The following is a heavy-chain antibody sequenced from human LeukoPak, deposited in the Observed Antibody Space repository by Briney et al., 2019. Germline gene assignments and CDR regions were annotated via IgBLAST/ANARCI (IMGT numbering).Heavy chain of an antibody. V-gene: IGHV6-1*01. CDR2: TYYRSKWYN. Sequence: SQTLSLTCAISGDSVSSNSAAWNWIRQSPSRGLEWLGRTYYRSKWYNDYAVSVKSRITINPDTSKNQFSLQLNSLTPEDTAVYYCAREVDLEWELLRGAFDIWGQGTMVTVSS. J-gene: IGHJ3*02. CDR3: AREVDLEWELLRGAFDI. D-gene: IGHD1-26*01. CDR1: GDSVSSNSAA.